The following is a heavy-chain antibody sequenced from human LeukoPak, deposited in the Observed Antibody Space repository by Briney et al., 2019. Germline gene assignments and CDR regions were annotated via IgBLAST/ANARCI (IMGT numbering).Heavy chain of an antibody. V-gene: IGHV4-34*01. CDR1: GGSFSGYY. CDR3: ARQWFGVIGAFDI. D-gene: IGHD3-10*01. J-gene: IGHJ3*02. CDR2: INHSGST. Sequence: SETLSLTCAVYGGSFSGYYWSWIRQPPGKGLEWIGEINHSGSTNYNPSLKSRVTISVDTSKNQFSLKLSSVTAADTAVYYCARQWFGVIGAFDIWGQGTMVTVSS.